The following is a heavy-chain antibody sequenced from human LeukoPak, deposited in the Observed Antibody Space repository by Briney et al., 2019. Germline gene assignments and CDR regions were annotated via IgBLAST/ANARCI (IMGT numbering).Heavy chain of an antibody. CDR1: RFTFSSYS. D-gene: IGHD1-1*01. CDR3: ARGRPTADY. V-gene: IGHV3-21*01. J-gene: IGHJ4*02. CDR2: ISSSGSYI. Sequence: GGSLRLSCAASRFTFSSYSMNWVRQAPGKGLEWVSSISSSGSYIYYADSVKGRFTISRDNAKNSLYLQMNSLRAEDTAVYYCARGRPTADYWGQGTLVTVSS.